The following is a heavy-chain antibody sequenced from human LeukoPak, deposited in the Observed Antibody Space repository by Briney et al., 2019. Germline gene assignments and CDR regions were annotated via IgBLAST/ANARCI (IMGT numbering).Heavy chain of an antibody. V-gene: IGHV2-70*11. CDR1: GFSLSTSGMC. D-gene: IGHD3-16*02. CDR2: NDWDDDK. J-gene: IGHJ3*02. Sequence: ESGPTLVNPPQTLTLTCTFSGFSLSTSGMCVSWIRQPPGMALEWLARNDWDDDKYYSTSLKTRLTISKDTSKNQVFLTMTNMDPVDTATYYCARIKVITFGGVIAPDAFDIWGQGTMVTVSS. CDR3: ARIKVITFGGVIAPDAFDI.